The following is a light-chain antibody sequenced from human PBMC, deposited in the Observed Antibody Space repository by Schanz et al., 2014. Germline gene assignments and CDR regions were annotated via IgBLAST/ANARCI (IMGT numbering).Light chain of an antibody. Sequence: SALTQPASVSGSPGQSITISCTGTSSDIGSYNLVSWYQQHPDKAPKLMIYEGSKRPSGVSNRFSGSKPGNTASLTISGLQADDEADYYCSSYTRGSIPYVFGTGTKLTVL. CDR3: SSYTRGSIPYV. CDR2: EGS. J-gene: IGLJ1*01. CDR1: SSDIGSYNL. V-gene: IGLV2-14*02.